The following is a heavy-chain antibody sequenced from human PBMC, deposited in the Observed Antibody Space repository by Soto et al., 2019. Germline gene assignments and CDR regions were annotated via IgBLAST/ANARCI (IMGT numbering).Heavy chain of an antibody. CDR3: ATAYVYDFENSNYYRDAFDI. D-gene: IGHD3-22*01. Sequence: PVESLKISCKASGYSFAFYWIGWVRQMPVKGLEWMAIMYPDGSDIRYSPSFEAHVTISADKSTSTAFLQWSSLKASDTAMYYCATAYVYDFENSNYYRDAFDIWGQGTLVTVS. J-gene: IGHJ3*02. CDR2: MYPDGSDI. CDR1: GYSFAFYW. V-gene: IGHV5-51*01.